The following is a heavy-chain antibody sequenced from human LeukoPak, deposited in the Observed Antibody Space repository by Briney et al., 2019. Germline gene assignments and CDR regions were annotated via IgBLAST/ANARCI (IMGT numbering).Heavy chain of an antibody. CDR2: IYYSGST. D-gene: IGHD5-12*01. V-gene: IGHV4-39*01. CDR3: ARHLYSGYDGYAFDI. J-gene: IGHJ3*02. CDR1: GGSISSSSYY. Sequence: SETLSLTCTVSGGSISSSSYYWGWIRQPPGKGLEWIGSIYYSGSTYYNPSLKSRVTISVDTSKNQFSLKLSSVTAADTAVYYCARHLYSGYDGYAFDIWDQGTMVTVSS.